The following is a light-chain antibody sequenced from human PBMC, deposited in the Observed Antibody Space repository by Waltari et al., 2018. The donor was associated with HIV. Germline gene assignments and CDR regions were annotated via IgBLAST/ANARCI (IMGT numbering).Light chain of an antibody. CDR2: EVS. CDR1: SSDGDGYHS. J-gene: IGLJ1*01. V-gene: IGLV2-14*01. CDR3: SSYTSSSTPYV. Sequence: QSALTPPAPLSGSPRQSITISFTGTSSDGDGYHSVYWYQQHPGKAPKLMIYEVSKRPSGVSNRFSGSKSGNTASLTISGLQAEDEADYYCSSYTSSSTPYVFGTGTKVTVL.